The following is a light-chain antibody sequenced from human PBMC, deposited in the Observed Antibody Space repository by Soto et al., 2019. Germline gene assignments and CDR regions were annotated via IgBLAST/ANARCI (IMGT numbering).Light chain of an antibody. CDR1: QSVSSSY. CDR3: QQYGSSPWT. V-gene: IGKV3-20*01. CDR2: GAS. J-gene: IGKJ1*01. Sequence: EIRLSQSPCTLSLSTGERATLSCRASQSVSSSYLAWYQQKPGQAPRLLMYGASNRATGTPDRFSGSGSGTDFTLTISRLEPEDFAVYYCQQYGSSPWTFGQGTKVAIK.